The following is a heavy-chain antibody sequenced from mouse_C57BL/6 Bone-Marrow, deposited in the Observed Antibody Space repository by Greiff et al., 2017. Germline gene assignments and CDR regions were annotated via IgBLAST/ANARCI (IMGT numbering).Heavy chain of an antibody. CDR3: AREGWLLPDWYFDV. J-gene: IGHJ1*03. D-gene: IGHD2-3*01. V-gene: IGHV1-59*01. Sequence: QVQLQQPGAELVRPGTSVKLSCKASGYTFTSYWMHWVKQRPGQGLEWIGVIDPSDSYTNYNQKFKGKATLTVDTSSSTAYMPLSSLTSEDSAVYYCAREGWLLPDWYFDVWGTGTTVTVSS. CDR1: GYTFTSYW. CDR2: IDPSDSYT.